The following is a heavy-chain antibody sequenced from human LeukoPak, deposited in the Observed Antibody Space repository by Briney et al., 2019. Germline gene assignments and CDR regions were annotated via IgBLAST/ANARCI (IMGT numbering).Heavy chain of an antibody. CDR2: INPSGGST. CDR3: ARVRSELGWFDP. V-gene: IGHV1-46*01. D-gene: IGHD2-15*01. CDR1: GYTFIRYY. Sequence: GASVKVSCKASGYTFIRYYMHWVRQAPGQGLEWMGIINPSGGSTSYAQKFQGRVTMTRDTSTSTVYMELSSLRSEDTAVYCCARVRSELGWFDPWGQGTLVTVSS. J-gene: IGHJ5*02.